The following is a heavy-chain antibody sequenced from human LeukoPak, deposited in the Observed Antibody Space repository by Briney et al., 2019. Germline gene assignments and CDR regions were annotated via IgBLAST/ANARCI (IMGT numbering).Heavy chain of an antibody. CDR3: ARGRSKPMRFLEWSRYYYYGMDV. J-gene: IGHJ6*02. D-gene: IGHD3-3*01. Sequence: ASVKVSCKASGYTFTSYDINWVRQATGQGLEWMGWMNPNSGNTGYAQKFQGRVTMTRNTSISTAYMELSSLRSEDTAVYHCARGRSKPMRFLEWSRYYYYGMDVWGQGTTVTVSS. V-gene: IGHV1-8*01. CDR1: GYTFTSYD. CDR2: MNPNSGNT.